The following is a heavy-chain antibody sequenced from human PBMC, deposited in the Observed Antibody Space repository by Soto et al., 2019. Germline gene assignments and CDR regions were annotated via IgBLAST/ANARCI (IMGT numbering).Heavy chain of an antibody. D-gene: IGHD2-15*01. CDR2: IDYNGVT. J-gene: IGHJ4*02. V-gene: IGHV4-39*01. CDR3: GKVLVGATGHTDSDS. CDR1: GGSIYRSGYY. Sequence: SETLSLTCTVSGGSIYRSGYYWGWIRQPPGRGLEWIGNIDYNGVTYSNPSLKSRVTISRDTSKNQFSLKLTSVTAADTALYYCGKVLVGATGHTDSDSWGPGTLVTVSP.